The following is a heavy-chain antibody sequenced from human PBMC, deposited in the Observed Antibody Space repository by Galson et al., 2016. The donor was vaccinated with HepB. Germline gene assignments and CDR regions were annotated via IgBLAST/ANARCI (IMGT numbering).Heavy chain of an antibody. Sequence: QSGAEVKKPGESLRISCSTSGYTFSNYWIAWVRQMPGKGLEWMGIIFPDDSEARYSPSFQGQVTFSADKSISTAFLQWTSLKASDTAIYYCGREGVVQLPGRGTSTYFYFGMDVWGQGTTVTVSS. CDR3: GREGVVQLPGRGTSTYFYFGMDV. CDR2: IFPDDSEA. CDR1: GYTFSNYW. J-gene: IGHJ6*02. D-gene: IGHD1-1*01. V-gene: IGHV5-51*01.